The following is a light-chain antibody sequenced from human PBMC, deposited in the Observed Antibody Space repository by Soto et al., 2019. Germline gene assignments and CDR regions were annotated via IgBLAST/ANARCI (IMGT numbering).Light chain of an antibody. CDR1: QSISNF. J-gene: IGKJ1*01. CDR3: QQSYSTAKT. V-gene: IGKV1-39*01. CDR2: AVS. Sequence: DIQMTQSPSSLSASAGDRVTITCRASQSISNFLNWYQQMPGQAPKLLIYAVSNLESGVPSRFGGSGSGTDFTLTISSLQREDFATYFCQQSYSTAKTFGQGTKVDIK.